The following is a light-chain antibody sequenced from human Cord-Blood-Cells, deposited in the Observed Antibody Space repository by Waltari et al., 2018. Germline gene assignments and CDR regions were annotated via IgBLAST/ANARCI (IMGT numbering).Light chain of an antibody. Sequence: QSITISCTGTSSDVGSYNLVSWYQQHPGKAPKLMIYEGSKRPSGVSNRFSGSKSGNTASLTISGLQAEDEADYYCCSYAGSSSWVFGGGTKLTVL. CDR3: CSYAGSSSWV. J-gene: IGLJ3*02. CDR2: EGS. V-gene: IGLV2-23*01. CDR1: SSDVGSYNL.